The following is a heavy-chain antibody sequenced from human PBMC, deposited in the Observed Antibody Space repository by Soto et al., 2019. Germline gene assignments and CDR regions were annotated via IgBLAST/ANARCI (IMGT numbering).Heavy chain of an antibody. CDR2: ISSSGRRT. V-gene: IGHV3-23*01. Sequence: EGSLRLSCGTSGCTLANFGMSSVRQAPRKGLYWVSAISSSGRRTYTADSVKGRFTISRDNSKNTLYMRMDSLRGDDTAVYYCAKVAKSGVVVDYCGSWGKGALVTVSS. CDR3: AKVAKSGVVVDYCGS. D-gene: IGHD3-3*01. CDR1: GCTLANFG. J-gene: IGHJ4*02.